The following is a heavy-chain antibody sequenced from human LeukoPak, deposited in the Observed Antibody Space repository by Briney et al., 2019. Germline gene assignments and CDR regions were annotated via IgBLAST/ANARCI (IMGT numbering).Heavy chain of an antibody. V-gene: IGHV4-39*01. J-gene: IGHJ4*02. CDR1: GGSISSSSYY. Sequence: SETLSLTCTVSGGSISSSSYYWGWIRQPPGKGLEWIGSIYYSGSTYYNPSLKSRVTISVDTSKNQFSLKLSSVTAADTAVYYCASFQNYDFWSGYLTGVVDYWGQGTLVTVSS. CDR3: ASFQNYDFWSGYLTGVVDY. D-gene: IGHD3-3*01. CDR2: IYYSGST.